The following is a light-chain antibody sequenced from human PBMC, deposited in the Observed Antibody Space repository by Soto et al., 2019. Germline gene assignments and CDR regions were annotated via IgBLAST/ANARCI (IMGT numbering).Light chain of an antibody. V-gene: IGKV1-33*01. J-gene: IGKJ5*01. CDR1: QRINNY. CDR2: DAS. Sequence: DIQMTQSPSSVSAFVGESVTITCHASQRINNYLNWYQQKPGRAPKLLIYDASNLEAGVPSRFRGSGSGTDFTFTISRLQPEDIATYYCQQYENIPTFGQGTRLEIK. CDR3: QQYENIPT.